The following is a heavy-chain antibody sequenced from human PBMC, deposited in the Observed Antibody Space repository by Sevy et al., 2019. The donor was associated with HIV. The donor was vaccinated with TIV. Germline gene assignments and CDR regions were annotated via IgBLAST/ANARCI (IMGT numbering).Heavy chain of an antibody. J-gene: IGHJ3*02. CDR3: ARALKDYAFDI. CDR1: GFTFSSYS. CDR2: ISSSSSYI. Sequence: GGALRLSCAASGFTFSSYSMNWVRQAPGKGLEWVSSISSSSSYIYYADSVKGRFTISRDNAKNSLYLQMNSLRAEDTAVYYCARALKDYAFDIWGQGTMVTVSS. V-gene: IGHV3-21*01.